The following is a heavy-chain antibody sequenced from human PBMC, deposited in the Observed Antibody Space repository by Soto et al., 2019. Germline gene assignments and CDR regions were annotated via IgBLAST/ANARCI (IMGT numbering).Heavy chain of an antibody. CDR1: GFTFSDYW. J-gene: IGHJ4*02. CDR2: IDSDGSTT. V-gene: IGHV3-74*01. D-gene: IGHD3-9*01. Sequence: GGSLRLSCAASGFTFSDYWMHWVRQDPGKGLVWVSHIDSDGSTTNYADSVKGRFTISRDNAKNSLYLQMNSLRAEDTAVYYCARSQVLYDILTGPAYWGQGPLVTAPQ. CDR3: ARSQVLYDILTGPAY.